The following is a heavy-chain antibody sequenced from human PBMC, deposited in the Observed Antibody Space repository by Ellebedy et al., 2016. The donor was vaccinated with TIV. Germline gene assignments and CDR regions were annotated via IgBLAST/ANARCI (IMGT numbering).Heavy chain of an antibody. J-gene: IGHJ6*02. V-gene: IGHV4-31*03. Sequence: MPSETLSLTCTVSGGSISSGGYYWSWIRQHPGKGLEWIGYIYYSGSTYYNPSLKSRVTISVDTSKNQFSLKLSSVTAADTAVYYCARAGGGYFDWSTTRGLAYYGMDVWGQGTTVTVSS. CDR3: ARAGGGYFDWSTTRGLAYYGMDV. CDR2: IYYSGST. D-gene: IGHD3-9*01. CDR1: GGSISSGGYY.